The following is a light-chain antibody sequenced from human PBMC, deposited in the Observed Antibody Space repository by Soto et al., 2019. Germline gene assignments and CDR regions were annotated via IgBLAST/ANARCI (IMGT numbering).Light chain of an antibody. CDR2: EGS. CDR3: RSYAGSSTPYV. J-gene: IGLJ1*01. CDR1: SSDVGSYNL. V-gene: IGLV2-23*01. Sequence: QSALTQPASVSGSPGQSITISCTGTSSDVGSYNLVSWYQQHTGKAPKLMIYEGSKRPSGVSNRFSGSKSGNTASLTISGLQAEDEADYYCRSYAGSSTPYVFGTGTKVTVL.